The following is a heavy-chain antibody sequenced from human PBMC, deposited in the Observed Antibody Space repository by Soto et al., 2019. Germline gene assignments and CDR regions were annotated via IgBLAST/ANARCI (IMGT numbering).Heavy chain of an antibody. D-gene: IGHD3-10*01. Sequence: GGSLRLSCAASGFTFSSYGMHWVRQAPGKGLEWVAVISYDGSNKYYADSVKGRFTISRDNPKNTLYLQMNSLRAEDTAVYYCAKDRGYYGSGYYYYGMDVWGQGTTVTVSS. CDR1: GFTFSSYG. V-gene: IGHV3-30*18. CDR2: ISYDGSNK. CDR3: AKDRGYYGSGYYYYGMDV. J-gene: IGHJ6*02.